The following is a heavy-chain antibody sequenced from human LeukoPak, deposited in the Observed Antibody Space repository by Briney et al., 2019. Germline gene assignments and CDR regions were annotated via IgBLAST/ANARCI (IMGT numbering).Heavy chain of an antibody. CDR1: GFTFSSYG. CDR3: ASAGGGWELLLFLDY. D-gene: IGHD1-26*01. CDR2: ISYDGSNK. J-gene: IGHJ4*02. V-gene: IGHV3-30*03. Sequence: GGSLRLSCAASGFTFSSYGMHWVRQAPGKGLEWVAVISYDGSNKYYADSVKGRFTISRDNSKNTLYLQMNSLRAEDTAVYYCASAGGGWELLLFLDYWGQGTLVTVSS.